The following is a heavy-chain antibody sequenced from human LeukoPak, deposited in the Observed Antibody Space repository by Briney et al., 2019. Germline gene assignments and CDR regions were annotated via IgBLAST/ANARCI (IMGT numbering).Heavy chain of an antibody. D-gene: IGHD2-2*01. CDR2: IRYDGSNK. Sequence: GRSLRLSCAASGFTFSSYGMHWVRQAPGKGLEWVAFIRYDGSNKYYADSVKGRFTISRDNSKNTLYLQMNSLRAEDTAVYYCAKDGWGSPKDIVVVPAAYYYYYYMDVWGKGTTVTISS. J-gene: IGHJ6*03. V-gene: IGHV3-30*02. CDR3: AKDGWGSPKDIVVVPAAYYYYYYMDV. CDR1: GFTFSSYG.